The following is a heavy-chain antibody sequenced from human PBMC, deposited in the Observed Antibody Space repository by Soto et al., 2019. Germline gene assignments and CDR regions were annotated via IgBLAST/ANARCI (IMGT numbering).Heavy chain of an antibody. V-gene: IGHV1-3*01. CDR3: ARVEIVGFDY. J-gene: IGHJ4*02. Sequence: QIQLVQSGAEVKKPGASVKVSCKASGYTFTGFPIHWVLQAPGQRLEWMGWINAGSGKAESAQKFQGRVTINRDTSASTVYMELNSLRPEDTAVYYCARVEIVGFDYWGQGTLVTVSS. CDR1: GYTFTGFP. CDR2: INAGSGKA. D-gene: IGHD2-2*03.